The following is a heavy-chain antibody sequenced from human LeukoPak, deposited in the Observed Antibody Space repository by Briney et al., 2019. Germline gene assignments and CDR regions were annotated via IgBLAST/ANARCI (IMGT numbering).Heavy chain of an antibody. CDR1: GFTFSDYT. CDR3: ARDPQMTPFDY. J-gene: IGHJ4*02. Sequence: GGSLRLSCTASGFTFSDYTMNWVRQAPGKGLEWVSSISSSRSYIYYADSVKGRFTISSDNAKNTLYLQMNSLRAEDTAVYYCARDPQMTPFDYWGQGTLVTVSS. V-gene: IGHV3-21*01. CDR2: ISSSRSYI.